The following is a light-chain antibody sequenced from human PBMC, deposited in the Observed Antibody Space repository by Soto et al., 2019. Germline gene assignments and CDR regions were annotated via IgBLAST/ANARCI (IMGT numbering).Light chain of an antibody. CDR2: DIF. CDR1: QSVGRH. J-gene: IGKJ4*01. V-gene: IGKV3D-15*01. Sequence: EIVMTPSPATLSVSPGERATLSCRASQSVGRHLAWYQQKPGQAPRLVTDDIFTRATGVQTSISGSVPGTECSLTISSLHSEDFAVYSCQQYYSWPLNIGGRT. CDR3: QQYYSWPLN.